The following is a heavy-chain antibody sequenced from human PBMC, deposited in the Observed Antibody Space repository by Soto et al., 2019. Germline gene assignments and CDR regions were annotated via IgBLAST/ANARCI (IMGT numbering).Heavy chain of an antibody. CDR3: ARKIHDSDTGPNCQSYVDS. D-gene: IGHD5-18*01. V-gene: IGHV5-10-1*01. CDR2: IDPSDSQT. J-gene: IGHJ4*02. CDR1: GYSFAGYW. Sequence: PGESLKISCQGSGYSFAGYWITWVRQKPGKGLEWMGRIDPSDSQTYYSPSFRGHVTISVTKSITTVFLQWSSLRASDTAMYYCARKIHDSDTGPNCQSYVDSWRQGTPVTVSS.